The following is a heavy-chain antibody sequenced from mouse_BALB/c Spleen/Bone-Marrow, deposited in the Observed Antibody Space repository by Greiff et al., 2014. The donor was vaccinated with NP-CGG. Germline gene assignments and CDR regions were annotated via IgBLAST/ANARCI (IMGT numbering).Heavy chain of an antibody. Sequence: DVMLVESGGDLVRPGGSPKLSCAASGFTFSSYDMSWVRQTPDKRLEWVATIGSGGSYTYYPDSVKGRFTISRDNAKNTLYLQMSSLKSEDTAMYYCSRLSYDYDGAWFAYWGQGTLVTVSA. CDR2: IGSGGSYT. CDR3: SRLSYDYDGAWFAY. V-gene: IGHV5-6*02. J-gene: IGHJ3*01. CDR1: GFTFSSYD. D-gene: IGHD2-4*01.